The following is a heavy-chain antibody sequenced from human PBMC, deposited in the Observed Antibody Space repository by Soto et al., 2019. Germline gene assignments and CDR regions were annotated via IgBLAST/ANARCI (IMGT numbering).Heavy chain of an antibody. CDR1: GFTVRSYR. V-gene: IGHV3-53*01. CDR3: VRGTDIASSPTY. D-gene: IGHD5-12*01. CDR2: VYDGDNT. Sequence: EVQLVESGGGLIQPGGSLRLSCAASGFTVRSYRMSWVRQAPGKGLEWLCVVYDGDNTNYADSVKGRFTISRDNSTNTLYLQMNNLRAEDTAVYYCVRGTDIASSPTYGGQGTLVTVSS. J-gene: IGHJ4*02.